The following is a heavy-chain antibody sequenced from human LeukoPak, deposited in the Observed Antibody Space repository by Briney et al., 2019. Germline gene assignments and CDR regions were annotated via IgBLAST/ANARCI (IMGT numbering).Heavy chain of an antibody. V-gene: IGHV1-69*04. D-gene: IGHD6-13*01. CDR2: IIPILGIA. CDR3: ARAREGIAAAGTSEYFQH. CDR1: GYRFTNFG. Sequence: GASVKVSCKASGYRFTNFGITWVRQAPGQGLEWMGRIIPILGIANYAQKFQGRVTITADKSASTAYMELSSLRSEDTAVYYCARAREGIAAAGTSEYFQHWGQGTLVTVSS. J-gene: IGHJ1*01.